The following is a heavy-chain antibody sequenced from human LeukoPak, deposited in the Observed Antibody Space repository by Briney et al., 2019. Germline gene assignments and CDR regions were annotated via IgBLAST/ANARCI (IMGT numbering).Heavy chain of an antibody. V-gene: IGHV3-30*02. J-gene: IGHJ4*02. CDR3: AKEKGHIVVVTAATPYYFDY. D-gene: IGHD2-21*02. CDR2: IRYDGSNK. Sequence: GGSLRLSCAASGFTFSSYGMHWVRRAPGKGLEWVAFIRYDGSNKYYADSVKGRFTISRDNSKNTLYLQMNSPRAEDTAVYYCAKEKGHIVVVTAATPYYFDYWGQGTLVTVSS. CDR1: GFTFSSYG.